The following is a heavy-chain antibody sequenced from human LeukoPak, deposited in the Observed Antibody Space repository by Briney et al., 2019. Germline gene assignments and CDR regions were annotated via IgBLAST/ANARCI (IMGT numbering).Heavy chain of an antibody. CDR2: ISISGSTI. CDR1: GFAFSAFY. J-gene: IGHJ4*02. D-gene: IGHD3-22*01. Sequence: PGGTLRLSCAASGFAFSAFYMGWIPQGPGKGLGWGSFISISGSTIYYADSVKGRFTTSRDNAKNSLYRQMNSLRAEDTAVYYCARGTNGDTMTFDYWGQGTLVTVSS. CDR3: ARGTNGDTMTFDY. V-gene: IGHV3-11*04.